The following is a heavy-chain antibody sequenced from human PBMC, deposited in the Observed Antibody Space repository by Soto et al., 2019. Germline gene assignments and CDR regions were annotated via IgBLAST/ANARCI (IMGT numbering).Heavy chain of an antibody. CDR2: FCSDGTT. V-gene: IGHV3-53*01. J-gene: IGHJ4*02. CDR3: VMDTHSPARFDH. Sequence: GGSLRLSCAASGEFTVSTSFMGWVRQAPGEGLEWVSTFCSDGTTYYADPVTGRFTISRDNSKSTLYLQMNNLEVEDTAVYYCVMDTHSPARFDHWGQGTLVTVSS. D-gene: IGHD5-18*01. CDR1: GEFTVSTSF.